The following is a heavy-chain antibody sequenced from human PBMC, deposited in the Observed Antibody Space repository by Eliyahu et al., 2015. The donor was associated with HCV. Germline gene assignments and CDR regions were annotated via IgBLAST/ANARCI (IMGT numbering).Heavy chain of an antibody. D-gene: IGHD2-15*01. Sequence: EVQLLESGGGLVQPGGSLRLSCAASGFTFSSYAMSWVRQAPGKGLGWVSAISGSGGSTYYADSVKGRFTISRDNSKNTLYLQMNSLRAEDTAVYYCAKCEGLLPRCSLDYWGQGTLVTVSS. CDR2: ISGSGGST. CDR1: GFTFSSYA. J-gene: IGHJ4*02. V-gene: IGHV3-23*01. CDR3: AKCEGLLPRCSLDY.